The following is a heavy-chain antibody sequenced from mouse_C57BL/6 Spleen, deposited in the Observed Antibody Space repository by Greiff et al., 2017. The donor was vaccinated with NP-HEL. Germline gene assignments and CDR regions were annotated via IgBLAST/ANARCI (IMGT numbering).Heavy chain of an antibody. CDR1: GYAFSSSW. Sequence: QVQLQQSGPELVKPGASVKISCKASGYAFSSSWMNWVKQRPGKGLEWIGRIYPGDGDTNYNGKFKGKATLTADKSSSTAYMQLSSLTSEDSAVYFCARRGDSSAMDYWGQGTSVTVSS. D-gene: IGHD3-2*01. CDR2: IYPGDGDT. J-gene: IGHJ4*01. V-gene: IGHV1-82*01. CDR3: ARRGDSSAMDY.